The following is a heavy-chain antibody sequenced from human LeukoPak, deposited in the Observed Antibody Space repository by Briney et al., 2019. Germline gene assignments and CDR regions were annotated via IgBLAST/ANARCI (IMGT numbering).Heavy chain of an antibody. V-gene: IGHV3-48*03. CDR1: GFTFSSYE. CDR3: ARDRRPIHYERFLDY. CDR2: ISSSGSTI. J-gene: IGHJ4*02. Sequence: PGGSLRLSCAASGFTFSSYEMNWVRQAPGKGLEWVSYISSSGSTIYYADSVKGRFTISRDNAKNSLYLQMNSLRAEDTAVYYCARDRRPIHYERFLDYWGQGTLVTVSS. D-gene: IGHD4-17*01.